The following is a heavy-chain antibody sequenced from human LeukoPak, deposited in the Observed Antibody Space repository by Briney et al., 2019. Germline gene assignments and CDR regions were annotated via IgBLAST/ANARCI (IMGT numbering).Heavy chain of an antibody. CDR1: GGSISSSNW. CDR2: IYHSWST. V-gene: IGHV4-4*02. D-gene: IGHD2-2*01. J-gene: IGHJ4*02. CDR3: ARGALVVPAAFDY. Sequence: SETLSLTCAVSGGSISSSNWWSWVRQPPGKGLEWIGEIYHSWSTNYNPSLKSRVTISVDTSKNQFSLKLSSVTAADTAVYYCARGALVVPAAFDYWGQGTLVTVSS.